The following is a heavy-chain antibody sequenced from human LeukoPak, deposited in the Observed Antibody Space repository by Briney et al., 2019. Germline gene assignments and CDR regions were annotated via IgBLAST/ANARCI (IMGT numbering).Heavy chain of an antibody. CDR2: IWYDGSNE. CDR1: GFTFSNSG. J-gene: IGHJ3*01. Sequence: GGSLRLSCAASGFTFSNSGMHWVRQAPGKGLEWVAVIWYDGSNEYYADAVNGRFIISRDNSKNTVHLQMHSLRVEDTSVYYCAREISMFVNAFDLWGQGTLVAVSS. D-gene: IGHD3-10*02. CDR3: AREISMFVNAFDL. V-gene: IGHV3-33*01.